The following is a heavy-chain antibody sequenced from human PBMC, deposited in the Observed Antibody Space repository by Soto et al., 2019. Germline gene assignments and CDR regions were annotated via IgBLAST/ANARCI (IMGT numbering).Heavy chain of an antibody. V-gene: IGHV1-18*04. CDR2: ISAYNGNT. Sequence: QVQLVQSGAEVKKPGASVKVSCKASGYTFTSYGISWVRQAPGQGLEWMGWISAYNGNTNYAQKLQGRVTMTTDTSTSTAYMELRSLRSDDTAVYYCARDPRVPAALKVPAFDIWGQGTMVTVSS. D-gene: IGHD2-2*01. J-gene: IGHJ3*02. CDR3: ARDPRVPAALKVPAFDI. CDR1: GYTFTSYG.